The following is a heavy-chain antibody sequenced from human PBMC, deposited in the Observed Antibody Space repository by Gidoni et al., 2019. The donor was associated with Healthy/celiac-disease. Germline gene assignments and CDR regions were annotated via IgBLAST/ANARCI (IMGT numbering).Heavy chain of an antibody. CDR3: AREGLVDTAMVTGFDY. V-gene: IGHV3-48*02. J-gene: IGHJ4*02. CDR2: ISSSSSTI. Sequence: EVQLVESGGGLVQPGGSLRLSCAASGFTFSSYSMNWVRQAPGKGLEWVSYISSSSSTIYYADSVKGRFTISRDNAKNSLYLQMNSLRDEDTAVYYCAREGLVDTAMVTGFDYWGQGTLVTVSS. CDR1: GFTFSSYS. D-gene: IGHD5-18*01.